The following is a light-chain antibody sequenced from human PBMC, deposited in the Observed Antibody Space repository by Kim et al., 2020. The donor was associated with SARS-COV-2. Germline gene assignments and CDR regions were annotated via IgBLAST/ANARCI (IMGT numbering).Light chain of an antibody. CDR2: AAS. CDR1: QGISSY. CDR3: QQYYSYPAGT. V-gene: IGKV1-8*01. J-gene: IGKJ1*01. Sequence: AIRMTQSPSSFSASTGDRVTITCRASQGISSYLAWYQQKPGKAPKLLIYAASTLQSGVPSRFSGSGSGTDFTLTISCLQSEDFATYYCQQYYSYPAGTFGQGTKVDIK.